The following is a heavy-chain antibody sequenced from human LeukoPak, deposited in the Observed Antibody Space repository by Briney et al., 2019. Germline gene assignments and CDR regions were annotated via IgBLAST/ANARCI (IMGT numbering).Heavy chain of an antibody. V-gene: IGHV3-30-3*01. CDR1: GFPFSSFA. D-gene: IGHD5-12*01. CDR2: ILYDGSNT. Sequence: GGSLRLSCAASGFPFSSFAMHWVRQAPGKGLDWVAVILYDGSNTYYADSVKGRFTISRDNSKNTLYLQMNSLGAEDTALYYCARDGNSGYAHYLYYGMDVWGQGTTVTVS. CDR3: ARDGNSGYAHYLYYGMDV. J-gene: IGHJ6*02.